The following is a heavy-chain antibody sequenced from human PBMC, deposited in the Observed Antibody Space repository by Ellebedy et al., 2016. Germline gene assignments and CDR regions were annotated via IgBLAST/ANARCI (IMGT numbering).Heavy chain of an antibody. Sequence: ASVKVSCKASGYTLTSYAMNWVRQAPGQGLEWMGWINTNTGNPTYAQGFTGRFVFSLDTSVSTAYLQISSLKAEDTAVYYCARDWFGEFYNWFDPWGQGTLVTVSS. V-gene: IGHV7-4-1*02. J-gene: IGHJ5*02. D-gene: IGHD3-10*01. CDR2: INTNTGNP. CDR3: ARDWFGEFYNWFDP. CDR1: GYTLTSYA.